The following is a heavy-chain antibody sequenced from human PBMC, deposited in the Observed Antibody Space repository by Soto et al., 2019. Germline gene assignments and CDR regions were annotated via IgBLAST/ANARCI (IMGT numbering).Heavy chain of an antibody. Sequence: SQTLSLTCAISGDSVSSNSAAWNWIRQSPSRGLEWLGRTYYRSKWYNDYAVSVKSRITINPDTSKNQFSLQLNSVTPEDTAVYYCAHAYYDFWSGYSSSALYGMDVWGQGTTGTVSS. J-gene: IGHJ6*02. CDR3: AHAYYDFWSGYSSSALYGMDV. CDR2: TYYRSKWYN. V-gene: IGHV6-1*01. D-gene: IGHD3-3*01. CDR1: GDSVSSNSAA.